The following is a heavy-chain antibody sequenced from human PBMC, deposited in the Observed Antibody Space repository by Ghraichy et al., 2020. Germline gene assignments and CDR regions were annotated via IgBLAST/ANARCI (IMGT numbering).Heavy chain of an antibody. CDR2: IYYSGST. V-gene: IGHV4-59*01. CDR1: GGSLSSYY. Sequence: SQTLSLTCTVSGGSLSSYYWSWIRQPPGKGLEWIGYIYYSGSTNYNPSLTSRVTISVDTSKNQFSLKLSPVTAADTAVYYCAGGAVAARKDYYYYGMDVWGQGTTVTVSS. D-gene: IGHD6-6*01. J-gene: IGHJ6*02. CDR3: AGGAVAARKDYYYYGMDV.